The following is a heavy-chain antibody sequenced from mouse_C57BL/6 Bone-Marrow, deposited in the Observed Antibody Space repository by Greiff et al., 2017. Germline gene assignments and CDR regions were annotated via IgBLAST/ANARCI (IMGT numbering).Heavy chain of an antibody. V-gene: IGHV2-2*01. J-gene: IGHJ3*01. Sequence: VQLQQSGPGLVQPSQSLSITCPVSGFSLTSYGVHWVRQSPGKGLEWLGVIWSGGSTDYNAAFISRLSISKDNSKGQVFFKMNSLQADDTAIYYCARNGGSGRGFAYWGQGTLVTVSA. CDR3: ARNGGSGRGFAY. CDR1: GFSLTSYG. CDR2: IWSGGST. D-gene: IGHD4-1*01.